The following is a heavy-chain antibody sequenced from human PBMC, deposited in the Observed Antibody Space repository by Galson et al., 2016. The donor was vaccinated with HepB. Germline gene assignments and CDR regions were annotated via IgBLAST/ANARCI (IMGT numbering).Heavy chain of an antibody. D-gene: IGHD3-3*01. Sequence: SLRLSCAGSGFTFSRYTMNWVRQAPGRGLEWVSSISGSSSDIHYADSLKGRFTISRDNAENSLYLQMSSLRAEDTAVYYCARSARSPYDGWSWLDPWGQGTLVTVSS. CDR1: GFTFSRYT. V-gene: IGHV3-21*01. CDR3: ARSARSPYDGWSWLDP. J-gene: IGHJ5*02. CDR2: ISGSSSDI.